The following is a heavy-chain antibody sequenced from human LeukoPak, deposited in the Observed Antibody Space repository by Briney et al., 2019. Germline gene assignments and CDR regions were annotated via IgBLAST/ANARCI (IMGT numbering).Heavy chain of an antibody. V-gene: IGHV3-33*01. CDR1: GFTFSSHG. CDR3: ARAVRGVGSDY. Sequence: GGSLRLSCAASGFTFSSHGMHWVRQAPGKGLEWVAVIWYDGSNKYYADSVKGRFTISRDDSKNALYLQMNSLRVEDTAVYYCARAVRGVGSDYWGQGTLVTVSS. D-gene: IGHD3-10*01. CDR2: IWYDGSNK. J-gene: IGHJ4*02.